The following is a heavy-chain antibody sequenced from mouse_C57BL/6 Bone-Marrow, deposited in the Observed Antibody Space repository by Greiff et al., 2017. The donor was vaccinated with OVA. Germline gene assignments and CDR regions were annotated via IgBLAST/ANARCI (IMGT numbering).Heavy chain of an antibody. J-gene: IGHJ4*01. D-gene: IGHD4-1*01. CDR1: GYTFTSYW. V-gene: IGHV1-53*01. CDR2: INPSNGGT. Sequence: QVQLQQPGTELVKPGASVKLSCKASGYTFTSYWMHWVKQRPGQGLEWIGNINPSNGGTNYNEKFKSKATLTVDTSSSTAYMQLSSLTSEDSAVYYCAYALGRVGDYCARDYWGQGTSVTVSS. CDR3: AYALGRVGDYCARDY.